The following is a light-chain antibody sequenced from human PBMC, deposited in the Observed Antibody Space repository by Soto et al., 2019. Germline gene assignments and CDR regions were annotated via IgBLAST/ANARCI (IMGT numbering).Light chain of an antibody. CDR3: LQDDDYPRT. V-gene: IGKV1-6*01. CDR1: QGIRSD. Sequence: AIQMTQSPSSLSASVGDRVTITCRASQGIRSDLGWYQQRPGEAPKLLIYGVSSLQSGVPSRFSGSGSGTYFTLTISSLQPEDFATYYCLQDDDYPRTFDQGTKVEI. CDR2: GVS. J-gene: IGKJ1*01.